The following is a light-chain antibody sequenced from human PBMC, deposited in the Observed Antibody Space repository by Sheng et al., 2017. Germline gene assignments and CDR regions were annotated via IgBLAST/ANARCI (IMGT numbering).Light chain of an antibody. J-gene: IGKJ2*01. CDR2: GAS. Sequence: DIQMTQSPSSLSASVGDKVTITCRASQGISTYLAWYQQKPEKAPNLLIYGASTLQSGVPSRFSGSGSGTDFTLTISSLQPEDFATYYCQQVTIYPYTFGQGTKLEIK. CDR1: QGISTY. V-gene: IGKV1-9*01. CDR3: QQVTIYPYT.